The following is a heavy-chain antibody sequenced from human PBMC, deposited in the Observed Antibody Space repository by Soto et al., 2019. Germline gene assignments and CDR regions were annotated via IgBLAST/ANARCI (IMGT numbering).Heavy chain of an antibody. Sequence: PSETLSLTCTVSGGSISSSSYYWGWIRQPPGKGLEWIGSIYYSGSTYYNPSLKSRVTISVDTSKNQFSLKLSSVTAADTAVYYCAPEAVAGTQHNSNWFDPWGQGTLVTVSS. CDR2: IYYSGST. D-gene: IGHD6-19*01. J-gene: IGHJ5*02. CDR1: GGSISSSSYY. V-gene: IGHV4-39*01. CDR3: APEAVAGTQHNSNWFDP.